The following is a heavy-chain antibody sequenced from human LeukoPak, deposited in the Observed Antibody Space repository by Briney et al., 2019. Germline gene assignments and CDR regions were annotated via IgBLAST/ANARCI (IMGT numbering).Heavy chain of an antibody. CDR2: INWNGGST. CDR3: ARLPYYYGSGSYYSYYFDY. D-gene: IGHD3-10*01. CDR1: GFTFSIYS. V-gene: IGHV3-20*04. J-gene: IGHJ4*02. Sequence: GGSLRLSCAASGFTFSIYSMNWVRQAPGKGLEWVSGINWNGGSTGYADSVKGRFTISRDNAKSSLYLQMNSLRAEDTAFYYCARLPYYYGSGSYYSYYFDYWGQGTLVTVSS.